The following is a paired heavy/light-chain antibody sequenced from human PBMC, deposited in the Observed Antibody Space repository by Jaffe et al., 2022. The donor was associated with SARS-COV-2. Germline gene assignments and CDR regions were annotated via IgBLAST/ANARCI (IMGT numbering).Light chain of an antibody. CDR1: QSVNNY. Sequence: EIVLTQSPATLSLSPGERATLSCRASQSVNNYLAWYQHRPGQAPRLLIYDASNRATGIPTRFSGSGSGTDFTLTISSLEPEDFAVYYCQQRSNWPPLTFGGGTKVEIK. CDR2: DAS. J-gene: IGKJ4*01. CDR3: QQRSNWPPLT. V-gene: IGKV3-11*01.
Heavy chain of an antibody. V-gene: IGHV3-48*01. D-gene: IGHD4-17*01. CDR3: ARGNGNYEY. CDR1: GFAFSSYS. Sequence: EVQLVESGGGLVQSGGSLRLSCVASGFAFSSYSMHWVRQAPGEGLEWVSYITLSSTTVYYADSVKGRFTISRDNAKNSLFLQMNRLRAEDTAVYYCARGNGNYEYWGQGTLVTVSS. CDR2: ITLSSTTV. J-gene: IGHJ4*02.